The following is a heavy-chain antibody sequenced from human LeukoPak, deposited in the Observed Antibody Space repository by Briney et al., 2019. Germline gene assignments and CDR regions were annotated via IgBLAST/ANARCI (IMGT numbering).Heavy chain of an antibody. J-gene: IGHJ4*02. V-gene: IGHV4-34*01. Sequence: PSGTLSLTCAVYGGSFSGYYWSWIRQPPGKGLEWIGEINHSGSTNYNPSLKSRVTISVDTSKNQFSLKLSSVTAADTAVYYCARDQTYYGNDYWGQGTLVTVSS. D-gene: IGHD1-26*01. CDR1: GGSFSGYY. CDR3: ARDQTYYGNDY. CDR2: INHSGST.